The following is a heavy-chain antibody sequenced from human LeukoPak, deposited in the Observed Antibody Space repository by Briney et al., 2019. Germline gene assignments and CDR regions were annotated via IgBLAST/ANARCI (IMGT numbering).Heavy chain of an antibody. CDR3: AREGTLWSGYYTVYYYYYMDV. Sequence: PGGSLRLSCAASGFTFSSYWMSWVRQAPGKGLEWVANIKQDGSEKYYVDSVKGRFTISRDNAKNSLYLQMNSLRAEDTAVYYCAREGTLWSGYYTVYYYYYMDVWGKGTTVTVSS. J-gene: IGHJ6*03. V-gene: IGHV3-7*01. CDR2: IKQDGSEK. D-gene: IGHD3-3*01. CDR1: GFTFSSYW.